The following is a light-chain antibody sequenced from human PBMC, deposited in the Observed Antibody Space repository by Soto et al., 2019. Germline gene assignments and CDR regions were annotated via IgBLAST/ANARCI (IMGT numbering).Light chain of an antibody. CDR2: DDD. Sequence: QSVLTQPPSVSAAPGQKVTISYSGSSSNIGGNSVSWYQQFPGTAPKLLIYDDDKRPSGIPDRFSGSKSGTSATLGITGFQTGDEADYYCGSWDSSLSAYVFATGTKVTVL. CDR3: GSWDSSLSAYV. J-gene: IGLJ1*01. V-gene: IGLV1-51*01. CDR1: SSNIGGNS.